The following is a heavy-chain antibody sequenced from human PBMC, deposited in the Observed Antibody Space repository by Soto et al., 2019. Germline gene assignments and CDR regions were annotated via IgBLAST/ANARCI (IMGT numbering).Heavy chain of an antibody. J-gene: IGHJ4*02. CDR3: AREGALGNFEY. Sequence: QVQLQESGPGLVKPSQTLSLTCTVSGGSFSRGGYYWSWIRQHPGKGLEWFGYIYYSGNTSYNPSLKSRVIISVDTSKNQFSLKLRSVTAADTAVYYCAREGALGNFEYWGQGTLVTVSS. D-gene: IGHD3-16*01. CDR1: GGSFSRGGYY. CDR2: IYYSGNT. V-gene: IGHV4-31*03.